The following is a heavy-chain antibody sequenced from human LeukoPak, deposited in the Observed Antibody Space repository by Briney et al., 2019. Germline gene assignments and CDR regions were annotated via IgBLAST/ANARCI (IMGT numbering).Heavy chain of an antibody. J-gene: IGHJ1*01. CDR1: GFPFSGAW. CDR2: INDDGTNT. CDR3: ARVYGPGMDEYFHL. D-gene: IGHD3-10*01. Sequence: GGSLRLSCAACGFPFSGAWMLWARHAPGKGLVWVSRINDDGTNTRYADYVKGRFTISRDNAKDTLYLQMNSLRGEDTAVYYCARVYGPGMDEYFHLWGQGTLVTVSS. V-gene: IGHV3-74*01.